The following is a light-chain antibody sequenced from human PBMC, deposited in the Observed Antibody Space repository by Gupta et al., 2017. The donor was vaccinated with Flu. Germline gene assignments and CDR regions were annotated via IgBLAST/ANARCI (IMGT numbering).Light chain of an antibody. V-gene: IGLV2-11*01. J-gene: IGLJ2*01. CDR2: DVT. CDR1: SNDVGGYNL. CDR3: SSHASSVTLV. Sequence: HSAPTQPRSVSGSPGQSVTISCTGTSNDVGGYNLVSWYQQHPGKAPKLILYDVTERPSGVPDRFSGSKSGNTASLTISGLQAEDEADYYCSSHASSVTLVFGRGTKLTVL.